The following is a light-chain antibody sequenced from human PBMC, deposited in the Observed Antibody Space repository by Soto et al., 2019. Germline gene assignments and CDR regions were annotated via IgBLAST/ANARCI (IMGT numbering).Light chain of an antibody. CDR1: SNDIGTYNF. J-gene: IGLJ1*01. V-gene: IGLV2-14*01. CDR2: EVS. CDR3: SSYTNTYILHYV. Sequence: QSALTQPASVSGSPGQSVTISCTGTSNDIGTYNFVSWYQQLPGKAPKLMIYEVSNRPSGVANRFSGSKSGNTASLTISGLQAEGEGDYFCSSYTNTYILHYVFGTGTKVTVL.